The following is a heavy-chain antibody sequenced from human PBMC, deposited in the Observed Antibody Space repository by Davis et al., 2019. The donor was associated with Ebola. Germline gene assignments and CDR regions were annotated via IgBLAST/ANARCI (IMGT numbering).Heavy chain of an antibody. J-gene: IGHJ4*02. V-gene: IGHV4-34*01. CDR1: GGSFSGYF. D-gene: IGHD3/OR15-3a*01. CDR2: VTHSGII. CDR3: GRGERASWMILD. Sequence: PSETLSLTCAVYGGSFSGYFWSWIRRPPGKGLEWVGEVTHSGIIHYNPSLKGRITISVDTSKNHFSLNLNSVTAADTAVYYCGRGERASWMILDWGQGSPVIVSS.